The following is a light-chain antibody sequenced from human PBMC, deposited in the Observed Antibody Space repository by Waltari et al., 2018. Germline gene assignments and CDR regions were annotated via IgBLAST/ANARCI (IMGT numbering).Light chain of an antibody. J-gene: IGLJ2*01. Sequence: LVLTQPPSAAASLGASLTLTRTRTTAHSDYAIPRHQQQPGKGPRYLMKLNSDGSHNKGDGIPDRFSGSSSGAERYLTISSLQSEDEADYYCHAWRSGILVFAGGTKLTVL. CDR1: TAHSDYA. CDR2: LNSDGSH. V-gene: IGLV4-69*01. CDR3: HAWRSGILV.